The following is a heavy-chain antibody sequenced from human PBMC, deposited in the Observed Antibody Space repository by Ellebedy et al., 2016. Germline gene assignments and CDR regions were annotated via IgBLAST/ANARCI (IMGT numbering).Heavy chain of an antibody. CDR2: TSAYNGNT. V-gene: IGHV1-18*01. D-gene: IGHD3-16*01. J-gene: IGHJ6*02. CDR1: GYTFSNYG. Sequence: ASVKVSCKASGYTFSNYGISWVRQAPGQGLEWMGWTSAYNGNTNYAPKLQGRVTMTTDTSTSTASMGLRSLRSDDTAIYYCARDRMRGDPRSTYYYGMDVWGQGTTVTVSS. CDR3: ARDRMRGDPRSTYYYGMDV.